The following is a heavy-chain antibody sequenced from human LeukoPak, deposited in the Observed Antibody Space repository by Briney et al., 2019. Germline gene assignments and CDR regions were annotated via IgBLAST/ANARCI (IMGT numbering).Heavy chain of an antibody. CDR3: ARESVDTALSAFDI. V-gene: IGHV4-31*03. CDR1: GGSISSGGYY. Sequence: SQTLSLTCTVSGGSISSGGYYWSWIRQHPGKGLEWIGYIYYSGSTYYNPSLKSRVTISVDTSKNQFSLELSSVTAADTAVYYCARESVDTALSAFDIWGQGTMVTVSS. J-gene: IGHJ3*02. D-gene: IGHD5-18*01. CDR2: IYYSGST.